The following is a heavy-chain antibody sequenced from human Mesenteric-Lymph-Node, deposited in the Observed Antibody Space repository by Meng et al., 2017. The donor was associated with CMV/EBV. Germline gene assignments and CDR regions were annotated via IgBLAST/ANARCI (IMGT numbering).Heavy chain of an antibody. CDR3: AKGINWFDP. CDR1: GDSVSSKSVA. J-gene: IGHJ5*02. CDR2: TYYRSKWYN. V-gene: IGHV6-1*01. Sequence: TLSLTCVISGDSVSSKSVAWNWIRQSPSRGLEWLGRTYYRSKWYNDYAVSVKSRITINPDTSKNQFSLQLNSVTLEDTAVYYCAKGINWFDPWGQGSLVTVSS.